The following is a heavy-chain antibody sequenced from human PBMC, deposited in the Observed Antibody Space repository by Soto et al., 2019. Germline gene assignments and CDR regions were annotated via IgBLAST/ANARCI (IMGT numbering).Heavy chain of an antibody. CDR1: GYTFTSYY. CDR2: ISAYNGNT. D-gene: IGHD3-9*01. J-gene: IGHJ5*02. Sequence: GAPVKVSCKASGYTFTSYYMHWVRQAPGQGLEWMGWISAYNGNTNYAQKLQGRVTMTTDTSTSTAYMELRSLRSDDTAVYYCARAHYQRDDILTGNTWFDPWGQGTLVTVSS. CDR3: ARAHYQRDDILTGNTWFDP. V-gene: IGHV1-18*04.